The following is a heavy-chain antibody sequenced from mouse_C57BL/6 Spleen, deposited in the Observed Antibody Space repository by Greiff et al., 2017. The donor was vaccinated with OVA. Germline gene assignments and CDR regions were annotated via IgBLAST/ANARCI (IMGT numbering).Heavy chain of an antibody. Sequence: QVHVKQPGAELVRPGSSVKLSCKASGYTFTSYWMHWVKQRPIQGLEWIGNIDPSDSETHYNQKFKDKATLTVDKSSSTAYMQLSSLTSEDSAVYYCARVYYDYDRDAMDYWGQGTSVTVSS. V-gene: IGHV1-52*01. D-gene: IGHD2-4*01. CDR3: ARVYYDYDRDAMDY. CDR2: IDPSDSET. J-gene: IGHJ4*01. CDR1: GYTFTSYW.